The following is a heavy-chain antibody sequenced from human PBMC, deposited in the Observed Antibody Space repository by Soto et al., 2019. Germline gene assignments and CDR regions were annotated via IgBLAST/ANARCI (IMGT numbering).Heavy chain of an antibody. CDR3: AKDPYSSSISRNYYMDV. J-gene: IGHJ6*03. V-gene: IGHV3-23*01. Sequence: GGSLRLSCAASGFTFSSYAMSWVRQAPGKGLEWVSAISGSGGSTYYADSVKGRFTISRDNSKNTLYLQMNSLRAEDTAVYYCAKDPYSSSISRNYYMDVWGKGTTVTVSS. D-gene: IGHD6-6*01. CDR2: ISGSGGST. CDR1: GFTFSSYA.